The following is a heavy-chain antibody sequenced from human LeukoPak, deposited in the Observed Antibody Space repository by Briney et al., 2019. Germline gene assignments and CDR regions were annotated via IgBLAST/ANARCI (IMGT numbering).Heavy chain of an antibody. V-gene: IGHV4-4*07. Sequence: SETLSLTCTVSGGSISSYYWSWIRQPAGKGLEWIGCIYTSGSTGYNPSLKSRVTMSVDTSKNQFSLKLSSVTAADTAVYYCARVDLRAAYFDYWGQGTLVTVSS. D-gene: IGHD2-15*01. J-gene: IGHJ4*02. CDR2: IYTSGST. CDR1: GGSISSYY. CDR3: ARVDLRAAYFDY.